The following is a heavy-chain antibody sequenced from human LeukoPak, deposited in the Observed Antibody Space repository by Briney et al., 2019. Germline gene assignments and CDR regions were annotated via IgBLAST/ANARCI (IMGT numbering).Heavy chain of an antibody. CDR3: ARDYSSSSDFGFDP. CDR2: MNHNSGNT. V-gene: IGHV1-8*01. CDR1: GYTFTNYD. D-gene: IGHD6-6*01. J-gene: IGHJ5*02. Sequence: ASVKVSCKASGYTFTNYDINWLRQGTGQGLEWMGWMNHNSGNTGYAQKFQGRVTMTRNTSTTTAYMELSSLRSEDTAVYYCARDYSSSSDFGFDPWGQGTLVTVSS.